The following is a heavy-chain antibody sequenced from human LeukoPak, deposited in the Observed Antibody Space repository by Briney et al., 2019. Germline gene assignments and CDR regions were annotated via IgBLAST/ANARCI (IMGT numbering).Heavy chain of an antibody. Sequence: PGGSLRLSCAASGFTFSTSWMYWVRQAPGKGLVWVSHINGDGSTSKYADSVKGRFTISRDNAKNTLYLQMNSLRADDTAMYYCARDSSGPFEYWGQGTLVTAS. V-gene: IGHV3-74*01. D-gene: IGHD6-19*01. CDR1: GFTFSTSW. J-gene: IGHJ4*02. CDR3: ARDSSGPFEY. CDR2: INGDGSTS.